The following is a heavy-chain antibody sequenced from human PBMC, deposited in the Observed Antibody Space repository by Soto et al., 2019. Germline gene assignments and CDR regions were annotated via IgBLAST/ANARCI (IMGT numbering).Heavy chain of an antibody. CDR3: ARLLLWFGESNWFDP. V-gene: IGHV4-4*07. CDR2: IYTSGST. Sequence: SETLSLTCTVSGGSISSCYWSWIRQPAGKGLEWIGRIYTSGSTNYNPSLKSRVTMSVDTSKNQFSLKLSSVTAADTAVYYCARLLLWFGESNWFDPWGQGTLVTVSS. CDR1: GGSISSCY. J-gene: IGHJ5*02. D-gene: IGHD3-10*01.